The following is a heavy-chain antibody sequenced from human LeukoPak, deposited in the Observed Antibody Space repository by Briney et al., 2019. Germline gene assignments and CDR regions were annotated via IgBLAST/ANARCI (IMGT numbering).Heavy chain of an antibody. CDR2: INPNSGGT. Sequence: ASVKVSCKASGYTFTGYYMHWVRQAPGQGLEWMGWINPNSGGTNYAQKFQGRVTMTRDTSISTAYMELSRLRSDDTAVYYCARGYRRYSYGLNWFDPWGQGTLVTVSS. V-gene: IGHV1-2*02. D-gene: IGHD5-18*01. J-gene: IGHJ5*02. CDR3: ARGYRRYSYGLNWFDP. CDR1: GYTFTGYY.